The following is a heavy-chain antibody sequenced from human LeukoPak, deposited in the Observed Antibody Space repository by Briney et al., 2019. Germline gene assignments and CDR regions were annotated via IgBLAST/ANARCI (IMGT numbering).Heavy chain of an antibody. V-gene: IGHV3-48*01. D-gene: IGHD3-3*01. CDR3: ARTYDFGRGPPGDAFDN. J-gene: IGHJ3*02. CDR2: IDARSGIT. CDR1: GFTFTIFG. Sequence: QTGGSLRLSCAASGFTFTIFGLNWVRQAPGKGPEWVSYIDARSGITYYADSVQGRFTISRDNAKESVFLQMNSLRVDDTAVYYCARTYDFGRGPPGDAFDNWGPGTWVTVSS.